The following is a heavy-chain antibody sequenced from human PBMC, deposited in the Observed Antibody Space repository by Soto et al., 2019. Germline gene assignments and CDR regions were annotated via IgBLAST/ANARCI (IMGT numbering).Heavy chain of an antibody. V-gene: IGHV3-7*01. Sequence: PGGSLRLSCAVSGFTFSSYWMSWIRQAPGKGLGWVANIKQDGSEKYFVDSVRGRFTISRDNAKNSLYLQMNSLGAEDTAVYYCARDEVYAFDIWGQGTMVTVS. CDR1: GFTFSSYW. CDR2: IKQDGSEK. CDR3: ARDEVYAFDI. J-gene: IGHJ3*02.